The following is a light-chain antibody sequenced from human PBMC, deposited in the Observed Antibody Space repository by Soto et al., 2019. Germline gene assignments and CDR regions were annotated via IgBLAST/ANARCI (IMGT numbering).Light chain of an antibody. CDR2: HTS. CDR1: RTVDGNY. CDR3: QQRSYWPIT. Sequence: EIVMTQSPATLSVSPGERATLSCRASRTVDGNYLAWYHQKPGQAPRLLIYHTSNRATGIPARFSGSGSGTDFTLTISSLEPEDFAVYYCQQRSYWPITFGQGTRLEIK. J-gene: IGKJ5*01. V-gene: IGKV3-11*01.